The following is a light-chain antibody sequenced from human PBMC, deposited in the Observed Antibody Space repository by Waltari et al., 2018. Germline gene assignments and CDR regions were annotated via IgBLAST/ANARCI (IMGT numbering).Light chain of an antibody. V-gene: IGLV1-44*01. J-gene: IGLJ2*01. CDR2: ANN. CDR1: RSNIGGNT. Sequence: QSVLTQPLSASGTPGQRVTISCSGSRSNIGGNTVNWYQQHPGTAPKPLIYANNQRPSGFPGRFSGSNSGTSASLAISGLQSEDEAAYYCAAWDDSLNGVVFGGGTKLTVL. CDR3: AAWDDSLNGVV.